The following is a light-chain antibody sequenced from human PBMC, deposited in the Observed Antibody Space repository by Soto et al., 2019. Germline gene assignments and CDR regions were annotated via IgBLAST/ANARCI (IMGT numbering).Light chain of an antibody. J-gene: IGKJ1*01. Sequence: EIVLTQSPGTLSLSPGERATLSCRASQSVSSTYLAWYQQKPGQAPRPLIYGASSRATGIPDRFSGSGYGTAFTLTISRLEPEDVAVYYCQQYTTSPPSWTFGQGTKVEIK. CDR1: QSVSSTY. CDR2: GAS. V-gene: IGKV3-20*01. CDR3: QQYTTSPPSWT.